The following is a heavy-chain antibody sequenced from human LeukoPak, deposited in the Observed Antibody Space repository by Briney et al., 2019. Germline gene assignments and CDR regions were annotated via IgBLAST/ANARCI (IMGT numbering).Heavy chain of an antibody. CDR2: ISDDGSNK. Sequence: PGGSLTLSCSASGXTFSKYGMHWVPQAPGKGLECVAVISDDGSNKYYGDSVKGRFTISRDNSNNTLYLQMNSLRAEDTAVYYCACQWLVHEMGYGFDYWGQGTLVTVSS. V-gene: IGHV3-30*03. J-gene: IGHJ4*02. CDR1: GXTFSKYG. D-gene: IGHD6-19*01. CDR3: ACQWLVHEMGYGFDY.